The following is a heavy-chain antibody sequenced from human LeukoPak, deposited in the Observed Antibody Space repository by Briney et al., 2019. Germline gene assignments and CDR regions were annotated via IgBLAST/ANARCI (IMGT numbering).Heavy chain of an antibody. D-gene: IGHD1-26*01. V-gene: IGHV3-23*01. CDR3: AKSSGVGPGRFDY. J-gene: IGHJ4*02. CDR1: GFTFSSYA. CDR2: ISASGGGT. Sequence: GGSLRLSCAATGFTFSSYAMSWVRQAPGKGLEWVSVISASGGGTYYADSVKGRFTISRDNSKNTLYLQMNSLRAEDMAVYYCAKSSGVGPGRFDYWGQGTLVTVSS.